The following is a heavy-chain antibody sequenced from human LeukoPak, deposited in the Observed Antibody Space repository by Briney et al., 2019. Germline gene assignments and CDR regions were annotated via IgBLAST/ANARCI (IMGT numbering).Heavy chain of an antibody. Sequence: ASVKVSCKASGYTFTSSDINWVRQATGQGLEWMGWMNPNSGNTGYAQKFQGRVTMTRNTSISTAYMELSSLRSEDTAVYYCARRGDSSSWYFSSGDYFDYWSQGTLVTVSS. V-gene: IGHV1-8*01. CDR3: ARRGDSSSWYFSSGDYFDY. J-gene: IGHJ4*02. D-gene: IGHD6-13*01. CDR1: GYTFTSSD. CDR2: MNPNSGNT.